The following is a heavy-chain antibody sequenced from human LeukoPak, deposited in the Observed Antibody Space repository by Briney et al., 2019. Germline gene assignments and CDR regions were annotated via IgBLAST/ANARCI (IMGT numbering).Heavy chain of an antibody. CDR2: IRYDGSNK. CDR3: AELSLEGSVVVVAANNY. D-gene: IGHD2-15*01. Sequence: GGSLRLSCAASGFTFSSYGMHWVRQAPGKGLEWVAFIRYDGSNKYYADSVKGRFTISRDNSKNTLYLQMNSLRAEDTAVYYCAELSLEGSVVVVAANNYWGQGTLVTVSS. CDR1: GFTFSSYG. V-gene: IGHV3-30*02. J-gene: IGHJ4*02.